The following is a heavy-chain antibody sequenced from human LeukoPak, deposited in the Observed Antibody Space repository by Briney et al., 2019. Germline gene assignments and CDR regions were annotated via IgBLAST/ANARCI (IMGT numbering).Heavy chain of an antibody. CDR3: ARDTRAAATPDY. D-gene: IGHD6-13*01. Sequence: SETLSLTCTVSGGSISSSSYYWGWIRQPPGKGLEWIGSIYYSGSTYYNPSLKSRVTILINTSKNQFSLKLSSVTAADTAVYYCARDTRAAATPDYWGQGTLVTVSS. CDR2: IYYSGST. V-gene: IGHV4-39*07. J-gene: IGHJ4*02. CDR1: GGSISSSSYY.